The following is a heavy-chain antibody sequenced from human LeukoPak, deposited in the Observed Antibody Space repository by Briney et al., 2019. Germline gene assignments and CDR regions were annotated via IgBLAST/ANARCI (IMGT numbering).Heavy chain of an antibody. V-gene: IGHV4-38-2*02. CDR1: GYSISSGYY. CDR2: IYHSGST. CDR3: ARDLWYYDFWSGYYNNFDY. Sequence: SETLSLTCTVSGYSISSGYYWGWIRQPPGKGLEWIGSIYHSGSTYYNPSLKSRVTISVDTSKNRFSLKLSSVTAADTAVYYCARDLWYYDFWSGYYNNFDYWGQGTLVTVSS. D-gene: IGHD3-3*01. J-gene: IGHJ4*02.